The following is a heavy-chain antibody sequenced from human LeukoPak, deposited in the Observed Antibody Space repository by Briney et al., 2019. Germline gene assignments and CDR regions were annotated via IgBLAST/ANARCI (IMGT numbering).Heavy chain of an antibody. V-gene: IGHV3-30*04. D-gene: IGHD3/OR15-3a*01. Sequence: PGGSLRLSCAASGFIFRNYAMSWVRQAPGKGLEWVAVISYDGSNKYYADSVKGRFTISRDNSKNTLYLQMNSLRAEDTAVYYCARGLYYFDYWGQGTLVTVSS. CDR1: GFIFRNYA. J-gene: IGHJ4*02. CDR2: ISYDGSNK. CDR3: ARGLYYFDY.